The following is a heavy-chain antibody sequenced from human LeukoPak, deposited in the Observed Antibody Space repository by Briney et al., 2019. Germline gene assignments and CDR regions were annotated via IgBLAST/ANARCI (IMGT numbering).Heavy chain of an antibody. D-gene: IGHD2-2*01. Sequence: ASVKVSCKASGYTFTSYGISWVRQAPGQGLEWVGWISAYNGNTNYAQKLQGRVTMTTDTSTSTAYMELRSLRSDDTAVYYCARDHDCSSTSCSAGRFDPWGQGTLVTVSS. CDR1: GYTFTSYG. V-gene: IGHV1-18*01. CDR3: ARDHDCSSTSCSAGRFDP. CDR2: ISAYNGNT. J-gene: IGHJ5*02.